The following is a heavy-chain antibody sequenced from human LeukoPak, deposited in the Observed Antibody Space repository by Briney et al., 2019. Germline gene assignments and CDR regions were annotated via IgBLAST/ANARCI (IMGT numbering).Heavy chain of an antibody. D-gene: IGHD6-19*01. J-gene: IGHJ3*02. Sequence: GGSLRLSCAASGFTFNRFWMHWVRQAPGKGLVWVSRIISDGSSTNYADSMKGRFIISRDNAKNTLYLQMNSLRAEDTALYYCAREDVDITVATSGAFDIWGQGTMVTVFS. CDR2: IISDGSST. CDR1: GFTFNRFW. V-gene: IGHV3-74*01. CDR3: AREDVDITVATSGAFDI.